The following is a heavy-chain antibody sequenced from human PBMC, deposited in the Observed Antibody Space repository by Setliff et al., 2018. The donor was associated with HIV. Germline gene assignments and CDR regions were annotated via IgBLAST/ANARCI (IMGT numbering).Heavy chain of an antibody. CDR2: IYTGGSP. Sequence: SETLSLTCTVSGGSISSGRYYWSWIRQPAGKGLEWTGHIYTGGSPNYNPSLMSRVTISIDTSKNQLPLKLNSVTAADTAVYYCARVGGFFGEARPPPDYWGQGALVTVSS. V-gene: IGHV4-61*09. CDR3: ARVGGFFGEARPPPDY. CDR1: GGSISSGRYY. J-gene: IGHJ4*02. D-gene: IGHD3-10*01.